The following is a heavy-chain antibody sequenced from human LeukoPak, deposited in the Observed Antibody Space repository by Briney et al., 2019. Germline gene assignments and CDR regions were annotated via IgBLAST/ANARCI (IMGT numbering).Heavy chain of an antibody. Sequence: GGSLRLSCAASGFTFSSYSMNWVRQAPGKGLEWVSYISSSSSTIYYADSVKGRFTISRDNAKNSLYLQMNSLRAEDTAVYYCARDGTAAGSIYYYYYYMDVWGKGTTVTVSS. CDR1: GFTFSSYS. CDR3: ARDGTAAGSIYYYYYYMDV. J-gene: IGHJ6*03. V-gene: IGHV3-48*01. D-gene: IGHD6-13*01. CDR2: ISSSSSTI.